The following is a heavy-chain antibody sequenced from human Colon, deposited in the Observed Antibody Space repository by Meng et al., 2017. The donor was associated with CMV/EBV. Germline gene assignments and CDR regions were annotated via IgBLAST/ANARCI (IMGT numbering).Heavy chain of an antibody. CDR3: ATLSIYDSTISDF. V-gene: IGHV1-2*02. CDR1: GYHFTIHY. CDR2: MNPNSGDT. Sequence: CKTSGYHFTIHYIHWVRQAPGRGLEWMGWMNPNSGDTNYAQRFQDRVKMTRDTTVNTAYLDLTSLRSADTAVYYCATLSIYDSTISDFWGQGTLVTVSS. J-gene: IGHJ4*02. D-gene: IGHD5/OR15-5a*01.